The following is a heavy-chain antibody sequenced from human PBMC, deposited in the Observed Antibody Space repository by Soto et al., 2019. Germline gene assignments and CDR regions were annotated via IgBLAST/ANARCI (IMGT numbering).Heavy chain of an antibody. D-gene: IGHD2-15*01. J-gene: IGHJ4*02. V-gene: IGHV1-46*01. CDR3: AREVATMTSYGSPDY. CDR1: GYTFTSYY. CDR2: INPSGGST. Sequence: QVQLVQSGAEVKKPGASVKVSCKASGYTFTSYYMHWVRQAPGQGLEWMGIINPSGGSTSYAQKFQGRVTMTRDPSTSTVYMELSSLRSEDTAVYYCAREVATMTSYGSPDYWGQGTLVTVSS.